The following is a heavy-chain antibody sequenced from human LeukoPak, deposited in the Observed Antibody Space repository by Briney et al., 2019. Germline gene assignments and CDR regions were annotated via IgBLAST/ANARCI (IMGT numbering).Heavy chain of an antibody. D-gene: IGHD6-13*01. Sequence: GGSLRLSCAASGFNFDDYVMSWVRQAPGKGLEWVSGNADSVKGRFTISRDNSKNTLYLQMDSLRADDTAVYYCAGGRTYSSSTLEDYWGQGTLVTVSS. CDR1: GFNFDDYV. V-gene: IGHV3-20*04. CDR3: AGGRTYSSSTLEDY. J-gene: IGHJ4*02.